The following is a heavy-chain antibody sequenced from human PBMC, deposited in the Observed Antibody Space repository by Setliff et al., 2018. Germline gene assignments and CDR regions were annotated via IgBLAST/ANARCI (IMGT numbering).Heavy chain of an antibody. J-gene: IGHJ1*01. CDR1: GFTFSAHY. CDR2: IRHDESDI. CDR3: VRDSSADYYDNDYFKY. D-gene: IGHD2-21*02. V-gene: IGHV3-30*02. Sequence: GSLRLSCAASGFTFSAHYMDWLRQAPGKGLEWVAFIRHDESDIYYTNSVKGRFTVSRDNSKNTLYLQMNILRPEDTALYYCVRDSSADYYDNDYFKYWGQGALVTVSS.